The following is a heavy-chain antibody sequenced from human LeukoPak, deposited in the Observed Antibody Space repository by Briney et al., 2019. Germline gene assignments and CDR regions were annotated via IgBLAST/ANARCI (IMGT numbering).Heavy chain of an antibody. CDR3: ARDRGSRTFDY. CDR2: ISSSSSYI. D-gene: IGHD2-2*01. CDR1: GFTFSSYE. Sequence: GGSLRLSCVASGFTFSSYEMNWVRQAPGKGLEWVSSISSSSSYIYYADSVKGRFTISRDNAKNSLYLQMNSLRAEDTAVYYCARDRGSRTFDYWGQGTLVTVSS. V-gene: IGHV3-21*01. J-gene: IGHJ4*02.